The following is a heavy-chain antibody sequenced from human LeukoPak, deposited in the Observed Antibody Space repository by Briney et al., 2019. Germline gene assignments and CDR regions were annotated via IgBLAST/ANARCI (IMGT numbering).Heavy chain of an antibody. D-gene: IGHD3-10*01. CDR3: ARGSRLTIRGVKHTFDY. CDR1: GYTFTSYD. V-gene: IGHV1-8*01. CDR2: MNPNSGNT. J-gene: IGHJ4*02. Sequence: GASVKVSCKASGYTFTSYDINWVRQATGQGLEWMGWMNPNSGNTGYAQKFQGRVTMTRNTSISTAYMELSSLRSEDTAVYYCARGSRLTIRGVKHTFDYWGQGTLVTVSS.